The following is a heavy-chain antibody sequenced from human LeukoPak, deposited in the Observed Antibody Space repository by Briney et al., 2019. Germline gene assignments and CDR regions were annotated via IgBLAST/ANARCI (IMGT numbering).Heavy chain of an antibody. D-gene: IGHD1-26*01. Sequence: PSETLSLTCAVYGGSFSGYYWSWIRQPPGKGLEWIGEINHSGSTNYNPSPKSRVTISVDTSKNQFSLKLSSVTAADTAVYYCARGGIVGATYDYWGQGTLVTVSS. CDR1: GGSFSGYY. J-gene: IGHJ4*02. V-gene: IGHV4-34*01. CDR2: INHSGST. CDR3: ARGGIVGATYDY.